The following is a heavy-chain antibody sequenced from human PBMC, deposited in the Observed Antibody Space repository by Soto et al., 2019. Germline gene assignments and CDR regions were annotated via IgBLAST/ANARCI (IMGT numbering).Heavy chain of an antibody. CDR1: GGTFSSHT. CDR3: PRPDFGDYWYCDL. V-gene: IGHV1-69*08. D-gene: IGHD4-17*01. CDR2: IITALGTA. Sequence: QDHLVQSGAEVKKPGSSVKVSCKASGGTFSSHTFSWLRRAPGQGLEWMGRIITALGTATYAQKLQGRVTNTADESATTVYMELNSPRSEDTALYYCPRPDFGDYWYCDLWGRGTLVTVSS. J-gene: IGHJ2*01.